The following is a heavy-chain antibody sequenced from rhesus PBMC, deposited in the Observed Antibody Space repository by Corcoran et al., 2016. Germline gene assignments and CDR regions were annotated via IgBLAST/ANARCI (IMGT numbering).Heavy chain of an antibody. J-gene: IGHJ4*01. Sequence: QVQLEESGPGLVKPSETLSLTCAGSGGSLSGYYWTWLRQPPGTGLEWIGYIGGSSGRTDYNPSLKSRVTISTDTSKNQLSLRLSSVTAADTAVYYCARGSSGWWYYFDYWGQGVLVTVSS. CDR2: IGGSSGRT. D-gene: IGHD6-31*01. CDR3: ARGSSGWWYYFDY. V-gene: IGHV4-165*01. CDR1: GGSLSGYY.